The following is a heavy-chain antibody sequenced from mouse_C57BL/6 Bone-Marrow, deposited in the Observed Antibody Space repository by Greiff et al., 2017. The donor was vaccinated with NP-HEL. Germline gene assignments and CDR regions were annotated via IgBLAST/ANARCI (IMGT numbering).Heavy chain of an antibody. V-gene: IGHV1-64*01. CDR2: IHPNSGST. D-gene: IGHD1-1*01. CDR3: ALRLITTVVAFDY. Sequence: QVQLQQPGAELVKPGASVKLSCKASGYTFTSYWMHWVKQRPGQGLEWIGMIHPNSGSTNYNEKFRSKATLTVDKSSSTAYMQLSSLTSEDSAVYYCALRLITTVVAFDYWGQGTTLTVSS. CDR1: GYTFTSYW. J-gene: IGHJ2*01.